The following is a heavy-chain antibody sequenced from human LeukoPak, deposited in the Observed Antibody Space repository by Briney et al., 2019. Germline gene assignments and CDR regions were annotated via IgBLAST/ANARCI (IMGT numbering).Heavy chain of an antibody. CDR3: VSTRVFYDEIDY. D-gene: IGHD2/OR15-2a*01. J-gene: IGHJ4*02. Sequence: PSQTLSLTCTVSGGSISSGSYYWSWIRQPAGKGLEWIGRIYTSGSTNYNPSLKSRVTISVDTSKNQFSLKLSSVTAADTAVYYCVSTRVFYDEIDYWGQGTLVTVSS. V-gene: IGHV4-61*02. CDR1: GGSISSGSYY. CDR2: IYTSGST.